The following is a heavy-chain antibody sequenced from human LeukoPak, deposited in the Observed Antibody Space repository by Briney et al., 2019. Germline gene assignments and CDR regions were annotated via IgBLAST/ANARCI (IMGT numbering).Heavy chain of an antibody. D-gene: IGHD3-10*01. CDR3: AKSNGYGLVDI. CDR2: IYTTGST. CDR1: GGSISSYY. Sequence: SETLSLTCTVSGGSISSYYWSWLRQPAGKGLEWIGRIYTTGSTNYNPSLKSRVTISIHTSKNQFSLKLNSVTAADTAVYYCAKSNGYGLVDIWGQGTMVTVSS. V-gene: IGHV4-4*07. J-gene: IGHJ3*02.